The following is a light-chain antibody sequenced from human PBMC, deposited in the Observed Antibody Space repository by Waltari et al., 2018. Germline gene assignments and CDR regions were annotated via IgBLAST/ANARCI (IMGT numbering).Light chain of an antibody. V-gene: IGKV3-11*01. J-gene: IGKJ4*01. Sequence: EIVLTQSPVTLSVSPGERVTLSCRASQSIDFQLAWYQQRPGQAPRLVISDASYRATGIPARFSGSGSGTDFTLTISSLEPEDIATYDCQQRSRWPLTFGGGTKVEF. CDR2: DAS. CDR1: QSIDFQ. CDR3: QQRSRWPLT.